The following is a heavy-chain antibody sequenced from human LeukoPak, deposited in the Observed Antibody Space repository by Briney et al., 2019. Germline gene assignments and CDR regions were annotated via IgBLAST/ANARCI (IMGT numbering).Heavy chain of an antibody. V-gene: IGHV1-3*01. Sequence: GASVKVSCKASGYTFRNYAMHWVRQAPGQGLEWMGWIDAGNGRTKYSQKFQGRVTITRDTSANTAYMELSTLRSEDTSIYYCARGIWGESRHDHFDSWGQGALVTVSS. CDR3: ARGIWGESRHDHFDS. CDR2: IDAGNGRT. CDR1: GYTFRNYA. J-gene: IGHJ4*02. D-gene: IGHD2/OR15-2a*01.